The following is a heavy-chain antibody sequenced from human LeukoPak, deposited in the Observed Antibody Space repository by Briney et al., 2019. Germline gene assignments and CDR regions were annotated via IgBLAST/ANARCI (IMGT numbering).Heavy chain of an antibody. CDR2: FFYIGST. Sequence: PSETLSLTCTVSGGSISSYYWSWIRQPPGKGLGGIGYFFYIGSTNYKSSLKSRVTISVDTSKNQFSLKLSSVTAADTAVYYCARRYRIAAAGTRRGGAFDIWGQGTMVTVSS. CDR1: GGSISSYY. J-gene: IGHJ3*02. CDR3: ARRYRIAAAGTRRGGAFDI. D-gene: IGHD6-13*01. V-gene: IGHV4-59*12.